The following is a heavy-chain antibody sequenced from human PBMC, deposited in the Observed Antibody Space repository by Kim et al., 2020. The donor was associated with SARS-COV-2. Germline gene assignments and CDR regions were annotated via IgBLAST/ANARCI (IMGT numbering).Heavy chain of an antibody. CDR2: ISYDGSNK. V-gene: IGHV3-33*05. D-gene: IGHD3-10*01. Sequence: GGSLRLSCAASGFTFSSYAMHWVRPAPGKGLEWVAVISYDGSNKYYADSVKGRFTISRDNSKNTLYLQMNSLRAEDTAVYYCARDVITMVRGRKYAFDIWGQGTMVTVSS. CDR3: ARDVITMVRGRKYAFDI. CDR1: GFTFSSYA. J-gene: IGHJ3*02.